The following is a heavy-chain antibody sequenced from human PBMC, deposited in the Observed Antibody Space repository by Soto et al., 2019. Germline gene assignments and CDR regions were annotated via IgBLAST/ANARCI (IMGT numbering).Heavy chain of an antibody. J-gene: IGHJ4*02. V-gene: IGHV3-13*04. CDR3: ASSRGADFDY. CDR2: IGPAGDT. Sequence: EVQLVESGGALVQPGGSLRLSCAASGFTLSNYDMHWVRQATGKGLEWVSAIGPAGDTYYPGSVKGRFTISRENAKNSSDLPRHSLRAGDTAVYFCASSRGADFDYWGQGTLVTVSS. CDR1: GFTLSNYD. D-gene: IGHD3-10*01.